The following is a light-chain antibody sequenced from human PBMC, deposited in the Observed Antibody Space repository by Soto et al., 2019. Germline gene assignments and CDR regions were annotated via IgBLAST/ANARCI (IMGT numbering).Light chain of an antibody. Sequence: VMTQSPDTLSVSPGERATLSCRASETVRSNLAWYQQKPGQAPRLLIYAASTRATGIPARFIGNGSGTEFTLAISSLQAEDFAVYYCQQYNNWWTFGQGTKVDIK. V-gene: IGKV3D-15*01. CDR2: AAS. CDR3: QQYNNWWT. CDR1: ETVRSN. J-gene: IGKJ1*01.